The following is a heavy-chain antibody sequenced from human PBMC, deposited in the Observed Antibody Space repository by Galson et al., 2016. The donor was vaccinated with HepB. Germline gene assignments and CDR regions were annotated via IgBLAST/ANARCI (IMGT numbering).Heavy chain of an antibody. CDR2: ISSSISTI. J-gene: IGHJ3*01. Sequence: SLRLSCAGSGFTFSTSGLNWVRQAPGKGLQWISYISSSISTIYYADSVVGRFTLSRDNAKNSVYLQLDNLRDEDTGVYYCARELVRSAFDLWGQGTLVTVSS. V-gene: IGHV3-48*02. CDR3: ARELVRSAFDL. D-gene: IGHD6-6*01. CDR1: GFTFSTSG.